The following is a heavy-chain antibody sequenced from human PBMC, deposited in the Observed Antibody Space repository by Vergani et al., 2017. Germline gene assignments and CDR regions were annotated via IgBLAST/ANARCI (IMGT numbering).Heavy chain of an antibody. CDR3: ARGIVGAVDAFDI. J-gene: IGHJ3*02. CDR1: GFPFSSYS. CDR2: ISSSSSYI. V-gene: IGHV3-21*01. Sequence: VQLVESGGGLVKPGGSLRLSCAASGFPFSSYSMNWVRQAPGKGLEWVSSISSSSSYIYYADSVKGRFTISRDNAKNSLYLQMNSLRAEDTAVYYCARGIVGAVDAFDIWGQGTMVTVSS. D-gene: IGHD1-26*01.